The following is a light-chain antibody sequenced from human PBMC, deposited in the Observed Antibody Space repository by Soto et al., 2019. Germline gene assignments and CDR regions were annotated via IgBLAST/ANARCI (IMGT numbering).Light chain of an antibody. CDR2: GTS. V-gene: IGKV3-20*01. Sequence: ERMMTQSPATLSLSPGETATLSCRASQSVRSDLAWYQQKPGQPPRLLMYGTSSRATGIPDRFSGSGSGTHFTLTISRLEPEDFAVYYCQQYSSSALTFGGGTKVDIK. J-gene: IGKJ4*01. CDR1: QSVRSD. CDR3: QQYSSSALT.